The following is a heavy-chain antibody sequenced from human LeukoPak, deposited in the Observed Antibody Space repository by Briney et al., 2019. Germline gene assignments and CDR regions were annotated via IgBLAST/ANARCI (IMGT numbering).Heavy chain of an antibody. CDR1: GFTFSSYE. D-gene: IGHD6-13*01. CDR2: ISSSGRTM. Sequence: GGSLGLSCEASGFTFSSYEMNWVRQAPGKGLEWASYISSSGRTMYYADSVKGRFTISRDNAKNSVYLQMNSLRAEDTAVYYCASSYSSSWKSDYWGQGTLVTVSS. CDR3: ASSYSSSWKSDY. V-gene: IGHV3-48*03. J-gene: IGHJ4*02.